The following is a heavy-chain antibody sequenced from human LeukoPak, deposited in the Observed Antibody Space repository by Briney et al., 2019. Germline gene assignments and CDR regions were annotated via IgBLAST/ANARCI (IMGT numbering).Heavy chain of an antibody. CDR3: ARTSFAGYFDWLLPSHYYFDY. D-gene: IGHD3-9*01. Sequence: AAVKVSCKASRYTFTSYGIGWVRQAPGQGVGWMGWISAYNGNTNYAQKLQGRVTMTTDTSTSTAYMELRSLRSDDTAVYYCARTSFAGYFDWLLPSHYYFDYWGQGTLVTVSS. CDR1: RYTFTSYG. V-gene: IGHV1-18*01. J-gene: IGHJ4*02. CDR2: ISAYNGNT.